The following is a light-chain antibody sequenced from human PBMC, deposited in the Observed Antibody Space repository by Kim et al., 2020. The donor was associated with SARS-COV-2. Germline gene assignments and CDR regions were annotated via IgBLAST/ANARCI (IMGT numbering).Light chain of an antibody. CDR1: GCGRSG. J-gene: IGLJ2*01. Sequence: VSGGENGCGRSGVPWYKHNPGRPPVLVIFEEADRPSGTPDQFSGPSSGNTATLTIGGVEAGDEADYYCQGWDGSSDDRVVFGGGTQLTVL. CDR2: EEA. CDR3: QGWDGSSDDRVV. V-gene: IGLV3-21*02.